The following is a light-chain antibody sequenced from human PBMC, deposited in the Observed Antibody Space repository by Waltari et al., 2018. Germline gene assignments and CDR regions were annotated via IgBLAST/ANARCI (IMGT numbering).Light chain of an antibody. V-gene: IGLV3-1*01. CDR2: QDT. Sequence: SYELTQPPSVSVSPGQPACITCSGNMFGHEYASWYQQKPGQSPLLVIYQDTKRPSGIPERFSGSKSGNAATLTISGTQAMDEADYYCQALGTGAWVFGGGTKLTVL. J-gene: IGLJ3*02. CDR1: MFGHEY. CDR3: QALGTGAWV.